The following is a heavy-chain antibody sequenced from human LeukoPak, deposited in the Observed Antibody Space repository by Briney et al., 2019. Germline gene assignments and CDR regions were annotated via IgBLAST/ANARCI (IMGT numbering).Heavy chain of an antibody. V-gene: IGHV1-46*01. CDR2: INPSGGST. CDR3: AREGTAMVTSIDY. D-gene: IGHD5-18*01. J-gene: IGHJ4*02. Sequence: GASVKVSCKASGYTFTSYYMHWVRQAPGQGLEWMGIINPSGGSTSYAQKFQGRVTMTRDMPTSTVYMELSSLRSEDTAVYYCAREGTAMVTSIDYWGQGTLVTVSS. CDR1: GYTFTSYY.